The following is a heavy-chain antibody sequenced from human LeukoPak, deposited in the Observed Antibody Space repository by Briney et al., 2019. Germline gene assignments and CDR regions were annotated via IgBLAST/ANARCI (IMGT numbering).Heavy chain of an antibody. D-gene: IGHD6-19*01. Sequence: GGSLRLSCAASGFTFSSYAMSWVRQAPGKGLEWASAISGSGGSTYYADSVKGRFTISRDNSKNTLYLQMNSLRAEDTAVYYCANSAVAGDDAFDIWGQGTMVTVSS. J-gene: IGHJ3*02. CDR3: ANSAVAGDDAFDI. V-gene: IGHV3-23*01. CDR2: ISGSGGST. CDR1: GFTFSSYA.